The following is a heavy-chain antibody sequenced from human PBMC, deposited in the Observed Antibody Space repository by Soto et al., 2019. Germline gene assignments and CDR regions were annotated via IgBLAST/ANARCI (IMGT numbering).Heavy chain of an antibody. CDR1: GYTFTSYA. CDR2: INAGNGNT. CDR3: ARDPAYNWFDP. V-gene: IGHV1-3*01. D-gene: IGHD2-2*01. Sequence: QVQLVQSGAEVKKPGASVKVSCKASGYTFTSYAMHWVRQAPGQRLEWMGWINAGNGNTKYSQKLQGRVTMTTDTSTSTAYMELRSLRSDDTAVYYCARDPAYNWFDPWGQGTLVTVSS. J-gene: IGHJ5*02.